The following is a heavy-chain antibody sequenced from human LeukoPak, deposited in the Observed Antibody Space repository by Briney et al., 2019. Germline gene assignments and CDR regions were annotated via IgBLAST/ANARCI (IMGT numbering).Heavy chain of an antibody. CDR2: ISGSGGST. V-gene: IGHV3-23*01. Sequence: GGSLRLSCAASGFTFSSYAMSWVRQAPGKGLEWVSAISGSGGSTYYADSVKGRFTISRDNSENTLYLQMNSLRAEDTAVYYCASPAWATVTTSWGQGTLVTVSS. CDR1: GFTFSSYA. D-gene: IGHD4-17*01. J-gene: IGHJ5*02. CDR3: ASPAWATVTTS.